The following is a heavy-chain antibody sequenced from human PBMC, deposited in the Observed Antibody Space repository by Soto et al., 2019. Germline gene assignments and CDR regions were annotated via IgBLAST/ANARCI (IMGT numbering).Heavy chain of an antibody. J-gene: IGHJ3*02. CDR3: ARFSGNAFDI. CDR2: IYYNGDT. V-gene: IGHV4-39*01. Sequence: KPSETLSLPCSVSGGSISSSSYNWDWIRQPPGKGLEWIGTIYYNGDTDYNPSLKSRATISVDASDYQFSLKLSSVTAADTSIYYCARFSGNAFDIWGHGTMVTVSS. CDR1: GGSISSSSYN.